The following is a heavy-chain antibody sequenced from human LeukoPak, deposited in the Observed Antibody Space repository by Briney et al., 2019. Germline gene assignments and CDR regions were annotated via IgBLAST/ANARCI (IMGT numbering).Heavy chain of an antibody. D-gene: IGHD6-13*01. Sequence: SVKVSCKASGGTFSSYAISWVRQAPGQGLEWMGGIIPILGTANYAQKFQGRVTITTDESTSTAYMELSSLRSEDTAVYYCARVNGFSTRYSSSWYSYLANWGQGTLVTVSS. CDR2: IIPILGTA. J-gene: IGHJ4*02. CDR3: ARVNGFSTRYSSSWYSYLAN. V-gene: IGHV1-69*05. CDR1: GGTFSSYA.